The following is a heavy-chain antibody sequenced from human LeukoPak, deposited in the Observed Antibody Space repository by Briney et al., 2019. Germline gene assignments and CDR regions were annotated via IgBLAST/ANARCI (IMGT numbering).Heavy chain of an antibody. J-gene: IGHJ4*02. D-gene: IGHD2-15*01. CDR2: ISGGGDST. Sequence: GGSLRLSCAASGFNFSIYSMNWVRQAPGKGLEWVSAISGGGDSTGYADSVKGRFTISRDNPKNTLYLQMNSLRAEDTAVYYCAKAPVGHCSGGSCYPFVYWGQGTLVTVSS. CDR3: AKAPVGHCSGGSCYPFVY. V-gene: IGHV3-23*01. CDR1: GFNFSIYS.